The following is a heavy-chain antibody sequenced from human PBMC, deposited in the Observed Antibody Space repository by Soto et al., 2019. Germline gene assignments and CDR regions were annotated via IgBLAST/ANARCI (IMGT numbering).Heavy chain of an antibody. Sequence: SETLSLTWAVAGGSISSYYWSWIRQPPGKGLEWIGYIYYSGSTNYNPSLKSRVTISVDTSKNQFSLKLSSVTAADTAVYYCARRYAGNFDYWGQGTLVTSPQ. V-gene: IGHV4-59*01. J-gene: IGHJ4*02. CDR3: ARRYAGNFDY. D-gene: IGHD2-8*01. CDR2: IYYSGST. CDR1: GGSISSYY.